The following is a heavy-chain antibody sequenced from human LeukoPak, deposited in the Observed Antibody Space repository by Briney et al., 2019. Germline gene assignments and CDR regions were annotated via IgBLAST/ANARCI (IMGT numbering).Heavy chain of an antibody. J-gene: IGHJ4*02. CDR1: GFTFSNYG. CDR3: LRDLNWSLDQ. Sequence: GGSLRLSCAASGFTFSNYGMHWVRQAPGKGLEWVAVIWYDGSNKFYADSVKGRFTISRDNAKNTLYLQMNSLRAEDTAVYYCLRDLNWSLDQWGQGTLVTVSS. V-gene: IGHV3-33*01. D-gene: IGHD1-20*01. CDR2: IWYDGSNK.